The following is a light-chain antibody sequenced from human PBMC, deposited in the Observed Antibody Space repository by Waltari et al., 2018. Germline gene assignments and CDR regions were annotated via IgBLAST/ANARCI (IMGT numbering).Light chain of an antibody. CDR2: GAS. Sequence: ILLTQSPGTLSLSPGERATLSCRASQSVTRALAWYQQKPGQAPRLLIYGASNRATGIPDRFSGIGSGTDFSLTISRLEPEDFAVYYCQHYVRLPATFGQGTKVEIK. CDR1: QSVTRAL. V-gene: IGKV3-20*01. CDR3: QHYVRLPAT. J-gene: IGKJ1*01.